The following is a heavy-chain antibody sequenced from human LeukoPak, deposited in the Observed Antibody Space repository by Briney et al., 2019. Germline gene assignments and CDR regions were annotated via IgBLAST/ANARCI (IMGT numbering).Heavy chain of an antibody. CDR3: ARPRYYDSSDPDAFDI. J-gene: IGHJ3*02. CDR2: IYYSGST. V-gene: IGHV4-39*01. D-gene: IGHD3-22*01. CDR1: GGPISSSSYY. Sequence: SEXLSLTCTVSGGPISSSSYYWGWVRQPPGKGLEWIGSIYYSGSTYYNPSLKSRVTISVDTSKNQFSLKLSSVTAADTAVYYCARPRYYDSSDPDAFDIWGQGTMVTVSS.